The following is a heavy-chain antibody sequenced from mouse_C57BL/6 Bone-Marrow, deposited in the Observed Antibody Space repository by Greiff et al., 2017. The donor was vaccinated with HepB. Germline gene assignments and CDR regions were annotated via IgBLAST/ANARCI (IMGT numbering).Heavy chain of an antibody. V-gene: IGHV1-7*01. CDR3: AREDYGPYFDV. J-gene: IGHJ1*03. CDR1: GYTFTSYW. Sequence: QVQLQQSGAELAKPGASVKLSCKASGYTFTSYWMHWVKQRPGQGLEWIGYINPSSGYTKYNQKFKDKATLTADKSSSTAYMQLSSLTYEDSAAYYCAREDYGPYFDVWGTGTTVTVSS. CDR2: INPSSGYT. D-gene: IGHD1-1*01.